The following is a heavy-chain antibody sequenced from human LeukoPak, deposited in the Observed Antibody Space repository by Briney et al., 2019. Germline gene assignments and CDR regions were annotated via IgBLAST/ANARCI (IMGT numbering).Heavy chain of an antibody. CDR2: ITTNGGTT. CDR3: ARVWEYYYGSGSYYVRPDAFDI. CDR1: GFKFSDYP. V-gene: IGHV3-64*01. D-gene: IGHD3-10*01. J-gene: IGHJ3*02. Sequence: GGSLRLSCAASGFKFSDYPMHWVRQAPGKGLEYVSAITTNGGTTYYANSVRGRFIISRDNSKNTLYLQMNSLRAEDTAVYYCARVWEYYYGSGSYYVRPDAFDIWGQGTMVTVSS.